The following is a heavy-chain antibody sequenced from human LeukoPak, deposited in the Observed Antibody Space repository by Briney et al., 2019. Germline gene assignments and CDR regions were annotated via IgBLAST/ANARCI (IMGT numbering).Heavy chain of an antibody. CDR3: AREHCSSTSCYFDY. CDR2: IIPIFGTA. D-gene: IGHD2-2*01. CDR1: GGTFSSYA. V-gene: IGHV1-69*05. J-gene: IGHJ4*02. Sequence: ASVKVSCKASGGTFSSYAISWVRQAPGQGLEWMGGIIPIFGTANYAQKLQGRVTMTTDTSTSTAYMELRSLRSDDTAVYYCAREHCSSTSCYFDYWGQGTLVTVSS.